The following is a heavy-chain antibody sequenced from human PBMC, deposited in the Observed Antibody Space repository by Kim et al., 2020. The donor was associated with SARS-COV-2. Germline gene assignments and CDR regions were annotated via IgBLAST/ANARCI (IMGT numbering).Heavy chain of an antibody. Sequence: GGSLRLSCAASGFTFSSYAMSWVRQAPGKGLEWVSATSGSGGSTYYADSVKGRFTISRDNSKNTLYLQMNSLRAEDTAVYYCAKVHITMIVVVIGFFDYWGQGAPVTVSS. CDR3: AKVHITMIVVVIGFFDY. J-gene: IGHJ4*02. V-gene: IGHV3-23*01. CDR1: GFTFSSYA. D-gene: IGHD3-22*01. CDR2: TSGSGGST.